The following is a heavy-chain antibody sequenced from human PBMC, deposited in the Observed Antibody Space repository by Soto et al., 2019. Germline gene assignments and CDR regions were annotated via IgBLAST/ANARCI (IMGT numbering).Heavy chain of an antibody. J-gene: IGHJ4*02. CDR3: ARDLWQQLATLFDY. CDR1: GYGMSSYL. V-gene: IGHV1-3*01. Sequence: WKSFGYGMSSYLSHRGIMTHGKRLEWMGWINAGNGNTKYSQKFQGRGTITRDTSASTAYKEHSSLSSDHTDVYYCARDLWQQLATLFDYWGQGTLVTVSS. D-gene: IGHD6-13*01. CDR2: INAGNGNT.